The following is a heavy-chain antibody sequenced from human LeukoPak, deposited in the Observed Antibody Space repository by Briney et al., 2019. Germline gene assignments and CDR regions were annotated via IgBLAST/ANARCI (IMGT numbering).Heavy chain of an antibody. J-gene: IGHJ6*03. D-gene: IGHD6-13*01. CDR2: ISGSGGST. CDR1: GFTFSSYG. V-gene: IGHV3-23*01. Sequence: GGSLRLSCAASGFTFSSYGMSWVRQAPGKGLEWVSAISGSGGSTYYADSVKGRFTISRDNSKNTLYLQMNSLRAEDTAVYYCARDRIEQQRTLGRSTNYYYYYYMDVWGKGTTVTVSS. CDR3: ARDRIEQQRTLGRSTNYYYYYYMDV.